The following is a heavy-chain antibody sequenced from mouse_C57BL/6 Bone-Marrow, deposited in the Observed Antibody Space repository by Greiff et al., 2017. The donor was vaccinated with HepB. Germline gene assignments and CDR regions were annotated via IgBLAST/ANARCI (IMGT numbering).Heavy chain of an antibody. Sequence: VQLQQPGAELVKPGASVKMSCKASGYTFTSYWITWVKQRPGQGLEWIGDIYPGSGSTNYHEKFTSKATLTVDTSSSTAYMQLSSLTSEDSAVDYCAREEGEKQYGYAMDYWGQGTSVTVSS. D-gene: IGHD1-1*01. CDR1: GYTFTSYW. V-gene: IGHV1-55*01. CDR3: AREEGEKQYGYAMDY. CDR2: IYPGSGST. J-gene: IGHJ4*01.